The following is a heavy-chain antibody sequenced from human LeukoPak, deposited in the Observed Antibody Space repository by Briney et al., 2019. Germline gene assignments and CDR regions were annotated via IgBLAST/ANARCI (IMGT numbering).Heavy chain of an antibody. CDR3: ARGGYCTSNSCYGDDAFDI. Sequence: PSETLSLICTVSGGSIRNYYWSWIRQPPGEGLEWIGYIYYSGSTNYNPSLKSRLTISVDTSKNQFSLRLSSVTAADTAMYFCARGGYCTSNSCYGDDAFDIWGQGTMVIVSS. V-gene: IGHV4-59*01. D-gene: IGHD2-2*01. J-gene: IGHJ3*02. CDR2: IYYSGST. CDR1: GGSIRNYY.